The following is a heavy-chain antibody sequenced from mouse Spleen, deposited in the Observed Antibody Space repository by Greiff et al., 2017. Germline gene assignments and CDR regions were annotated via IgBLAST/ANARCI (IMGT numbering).Heavy chain of an antibody. CDR1: GYTFTSYW. Sequence: QVQLQQPGAALVKPGDSVKVSCKASGYTFTSYWMHWVKQRPGQGLAWIGRITPSDSDTNYNQKFKGKATLTVDKSYSTAYMQLSSLTSEDSALYYCAIEGSAAWFAYWGQGAPVTVSA. V-gene: IGHV1-74*01. D-gene: IGHD6-1*01. J-gene: IGHJ3*01. CDR2: ITPSDSDT. CDR3: AIEGSAAWFAY.